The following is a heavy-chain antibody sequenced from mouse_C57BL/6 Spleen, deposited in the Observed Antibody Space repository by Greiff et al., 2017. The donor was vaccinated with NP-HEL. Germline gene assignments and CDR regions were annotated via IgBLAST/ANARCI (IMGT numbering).Heavy chain of an antibody. CDR2: IDPSDRET. CDR1: GYTFTSYW. J-gene: IGHJ2*01. CDR3: ARRDYDGGDFDY. D-gene: IGHD2-4*01. Sequence: QVQLQQPGAELVRPGSSVKLSCKASGYTFTSYWMHWVKQRPIQGLEWIGNIDPSDRETHYNQKFKDKATLTVDKSSSTAYMQLSSLTSEDSAVYYCARRDYDGGDFDYWGQGTTLTVSS. V-gene: IGHV1-52*01.